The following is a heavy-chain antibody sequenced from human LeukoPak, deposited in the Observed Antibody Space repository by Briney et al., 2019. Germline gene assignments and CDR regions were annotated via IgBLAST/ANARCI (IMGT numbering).Heavy chain of an antibody. CDR2: ISSSGSTI. D-gene: IGHD6-19*01. CDR3: VGSSGWFLNWFDP. V-gene: IGHV3-48*03. Sequence: GGSLRLSCAASGFTLSSYEMNWVRQAPGKGLEWVSYISSSGSTIYYADSVKGRFTISRDNAKNSLYLQMNSLRAEDTAVYYCVGSSGWFLNWFDPWGQGTLVTVSS. CDR1: GFTLSSYE. J-gene: IGHJ5*02.